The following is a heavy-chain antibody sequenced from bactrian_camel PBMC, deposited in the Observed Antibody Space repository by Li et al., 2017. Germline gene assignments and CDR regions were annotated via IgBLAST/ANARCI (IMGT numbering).Heavy chain of an antibody. CDR3: SALRLDGPGTCWDRLSTVENTY. D-gene: IGHD4*01. Sequence: QLVESGGDSVQAGGSLRVSCKISLYTPINYCIAWFRQVPGKEREGVATVDSLGIPTYADSVKGRFTLSRDKAKNTLYLQMNSLTPEDTGMYYCSALRLDGPGTCWDRLSTVENTYSGQGTQVTVS. J-gene: IGHJ4*01. CDR2: VDSLGIP. V-gene: IGHV3S55*01. CDR1: LYTPINYC.